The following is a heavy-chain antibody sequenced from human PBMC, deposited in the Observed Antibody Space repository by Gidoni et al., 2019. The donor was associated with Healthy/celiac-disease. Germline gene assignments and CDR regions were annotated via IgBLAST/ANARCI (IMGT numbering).Heavy chain of an antibody. CDR1: GFPFSSYA. Sequence: EVQLLESGGGLVQPGGSLRLSCAASGFPFSSYAMSWVRPAPGKGLEWVSAISGSGGSTYYADSVKGRFTISRDNSKNTLYLQMNSLRAEDTAVYYCAKDLTYYDILTGYYTPPYYYYGMDVWGQGTTVTVSS. D-gene: IGHD3-9*01. CDR3: AKDLTYYDILTGYYTPPYYYYGMDV. V-gene: IGHV3-23*01. J-gene: IGHJ6*02. CDR2: ISGSGGST.